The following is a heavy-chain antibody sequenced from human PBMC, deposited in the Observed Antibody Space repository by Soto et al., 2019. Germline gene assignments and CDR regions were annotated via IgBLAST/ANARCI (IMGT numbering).Heavy chain of an antibody. Sequence: GGSLRLSCAASGFTFSSYAMSWVRQAPGKGLEWVSAISGSGGSTYYADSVKGRFTISRDNSKNTLYLQMNSLRAEDTAVYYCAKARAAAKNYNYYYYMDVWGKGTTVIVSS. V-gene: IGHV3-23*01. CDR3: AKARAAAKNYNYYYYMDV. CDR2: ISGSGGST. D-gene: IGHD2-2*01. J-gene: IGHJ6*03. CDR1: GFTFSSYA.